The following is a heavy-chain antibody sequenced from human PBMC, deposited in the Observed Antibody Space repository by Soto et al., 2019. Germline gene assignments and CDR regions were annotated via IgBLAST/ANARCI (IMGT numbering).Heavy chain of an antibody. CDR1: ESTFMKYD. Sequence: ASVKVSCKASESTFMKYDISWVRQATGQGLEWMGWMNPNSGNTGYAPKFQGRVSMTRNTSIYTVYLELSSLASDDTAVYYCVRMASSGTLNWFDPWGQGTLVTVSS. CDR3: VRMASSGTLNWFDP. D-gene: IGHD1-1*01. CDR2: MNPNSGNT. V-gene: IGHV1-8*01. J-gene: IGHJ5*02.